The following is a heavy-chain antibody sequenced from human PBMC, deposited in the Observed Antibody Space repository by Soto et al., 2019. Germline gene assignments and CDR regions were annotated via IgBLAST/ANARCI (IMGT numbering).Heavy chain of an antibody. D-gene: IGHD3-3*01. V-gene: IGHV1-8*01. Sequence: ASVKVACKASGYTLTRYDINWVRKATGQGLEWMGWMNPNSGNTGYAQKFQGRVTMTRNTSISTAYMELSSLRSEDTAVYYCARGALPYGVTIFGVIRNYYGMDVWGQGTTGTVSS. J-gene: IGHJ6*02. CDR1: GYTLTRYD. CDR3: ARGALPYGVTIFGVIRNYYGMDV. CDR2: MNPNSGNT.